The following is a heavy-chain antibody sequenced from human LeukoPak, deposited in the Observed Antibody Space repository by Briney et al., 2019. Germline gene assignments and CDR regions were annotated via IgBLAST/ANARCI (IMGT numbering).Heavy chain of an antibody. D-gene: IGHD5-24*01. CDR2: IYYSGST. CDR3: ARAGVEMATITHYYFDY. Sequence: SETLSLTCTVSGGSISSGDYYWSWIRQHPGKGLEWIGYIYYSGSTYYNPSLKSRVTISVDTSKNQFSLKPSSVTAADTAVYYCARAGVEMATITHYYFDYWGQGTLVTVSS. CDR1: GGSISSGDYY. V-gene: IGHV4-31*03. J-gene: IGHJ4*02.